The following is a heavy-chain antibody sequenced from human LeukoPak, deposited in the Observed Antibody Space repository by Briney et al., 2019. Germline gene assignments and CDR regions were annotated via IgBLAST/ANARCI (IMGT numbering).Heavy chain of an antibody. J-gene: IGHJ3*02. CDR1: GFTFSSYA. Sequence: GGSLRLSCAASGFTFSSYAMHWVRQAPGKGLEWVAVISYDGSNKYYADSVKGRLTISRDNSKNTLYLQMNSLRAEDTAVYYCARGSDYYGSGSFRSGAFDIWGQGTMVTVSS. CDR3: ARGSDYYGSGSFRSGAFDI. CDR2: ISYDGSNK. V-gene: IGHV3-30*04. D-gene: IGHD3-10*01.